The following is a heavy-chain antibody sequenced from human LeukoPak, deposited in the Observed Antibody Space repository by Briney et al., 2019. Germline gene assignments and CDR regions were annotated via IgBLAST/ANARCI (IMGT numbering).Heavy chain of an antibody. J-gene: IGHJ5*02. D-gene: IGHD5-18*01. Sequence: GGSLRLYCAASGFTFNDYAMAWVRQAPGTGLQWLSSITDRTKSVYYVDSVKGLFTISRDNSRNTVYLQMYSLRDVDTAIYYCVKSSTTMVLIFYDLWGQGTLVHVSS. CDR3: VKSSTTMVLIFYDL. V-gene: IGHV3-23*05. CDR1: GFTFNDYA. CDR2: ITDRTKSV.